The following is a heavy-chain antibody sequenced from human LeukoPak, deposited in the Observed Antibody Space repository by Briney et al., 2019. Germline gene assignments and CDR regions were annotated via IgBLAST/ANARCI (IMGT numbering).Heavy chain of an antibody. CDR3: ARDNRYTGNYLDAFDI. V-gene: IGHV3-33*01. CDR2: IWYDGSSK. J-gene: IGHJ3*02. CDR1: GFIFSAYG. D-gene: IGHD3-16*02. Sequence: GGSLRLSCAASGFIFSAYGMHWVRQAPGKGLEWLAVIWYDGSSKYYSDSVKGRFTISRDNSKNTLCMQMNNLRVEDTAVYFCARDNRYTGNYLDAFDIWGQGTLVTVSS.